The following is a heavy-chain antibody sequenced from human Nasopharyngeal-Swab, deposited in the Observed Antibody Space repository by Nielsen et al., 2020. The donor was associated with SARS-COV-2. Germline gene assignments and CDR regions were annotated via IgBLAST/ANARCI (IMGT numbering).Heavy chain of an antibody. CDR1: GYSFTSYW. J-gene: IGHJ6*02. D-gene: IGHD2-15*01. Sequence: GESLKISCKGSGYSFTSYWIAWVRQMPGKGLEWMGIIYPRDSDTRYSPSFQGQVTISADKSISTAYLQWSSLKASDTAMYYCARGYCSSGSCYAKHYGMDVWGQGTTVTVSS. V-gene: IGHV5-51*01. CDR3: ARGYCSSGSCYAKHYGMDV. CDR2: IYPRDSDT.